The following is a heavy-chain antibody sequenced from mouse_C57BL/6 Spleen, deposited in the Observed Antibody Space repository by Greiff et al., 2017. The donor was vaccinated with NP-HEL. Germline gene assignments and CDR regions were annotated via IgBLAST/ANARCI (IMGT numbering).Heavy chain of an antibody. Sequence: EVHLVESGAELVRPGASVKLSCTASGFNIKDDYMHWVKQRPEQGLEWIGWIDPENGDTEYASKFQGKATITADTSSNTAYLQLSSLTSEDTAVYYCTTSKRDYWGQGTTLTVSS. J-gene: IGHJ2*01. V-gene: IGHV14-4*01. CDR2: IDPENGDT. CDR3: TTSKRDY. CDR1: GFNIKDDY.